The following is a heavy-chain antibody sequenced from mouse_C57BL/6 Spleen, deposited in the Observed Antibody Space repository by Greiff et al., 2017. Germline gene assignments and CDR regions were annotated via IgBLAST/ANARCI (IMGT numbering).Heavy chain of an antibody. CDR1: GFTFSSYA. D-gene: IGHD1-3*01. CDR3: ARDRVGDGVYYFDY. Sequence: EVKLMESGGGLVKPGGSLKLSCAASGFTFSSYAMSWVRQTPEKRLEWVATISDGGSYTYYPDNVKGRFTISRDNAKNNLYLQMSHLKSEDTAMXYCARDRVGDGVYYFDYWGQGTTLTVSS. V-gene: IGHV5-4*01. J-gene: IGHJ2*01. CDR2: ISDGGSYT.